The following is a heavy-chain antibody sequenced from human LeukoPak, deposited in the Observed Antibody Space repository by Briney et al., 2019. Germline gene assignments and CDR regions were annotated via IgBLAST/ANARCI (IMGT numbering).Heavy chain of an antibody. J-gene: IGHJ6*03. V-gene: IGHV1-8*01. CDR1: GYTFTSYD. CDR3: ARMYSSGHRLTYYYYMDV. D-gene: IGHD6-19*01. CDR2: MNPNSGNT. Sequence: ASVKVSCKASGYTFTSYDINWVRQATGQGLEWMGWMNPNSGNTGYAQKFQGRVTMTRNTSISTAYMELSSLRSEDTAVYYCARMYSSGHRLTYYYYMDVWGKGTTVTVSS.